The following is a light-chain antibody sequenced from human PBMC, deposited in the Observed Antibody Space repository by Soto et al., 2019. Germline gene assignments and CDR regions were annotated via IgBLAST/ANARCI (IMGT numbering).Light chain of an antibody. CDR1: QSLRSNY. Sequence: EIVLTQSPGTLTLSPGERDTLSCSASQSLRSNYLAWYQQRPGQAPRLLIFAASSRATGIQDRFSGSGSGTDFTITISSLEPEDFAVYYCEQYSHSPWTFGQGTKVDIK. CDR3: EQYSHSPWT. V-gene: IGKV3-20*01. CDR2: AAS. J-gene: IGKJ1*01.